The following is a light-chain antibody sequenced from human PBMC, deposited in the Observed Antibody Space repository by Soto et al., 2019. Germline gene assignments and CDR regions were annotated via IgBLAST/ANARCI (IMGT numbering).Light chain of an antibody. CDR1: QSVLHSSNNKNY. CDR2: WAS. J-gene: IGKJ4*01. CDR3: QQYYTSPLI. Sequence: DIVRTQSPDSLAVSVGERATINCKSSQSVLHSSNNKNYLAWYQQKPGQPPKLLIYWASTRESGVPDRFSGSGSGTDFTLTISSLQAEDVAVYSCQQYYTSPLIFGGGTKVEIK. V-gene: IGKV4-1*01.